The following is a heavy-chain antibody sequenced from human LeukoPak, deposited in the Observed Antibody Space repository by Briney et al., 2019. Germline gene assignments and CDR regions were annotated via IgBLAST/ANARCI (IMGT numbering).Heavy chain of an antibody. CDR2: ISPSGGST. J-gene: IGHJ4*02. Sequence: ASVKVSCKASGCTFTSYYMHWVRQAPGQGLEWMGIISPSGGSTSYAQKFQGRVTMTRDTSTSTVYMELSSLRSEDTAVYYCAREDSSGWYVFDYWGQGTWSPSPQ. CDR1: GCTFTSYY. CDR3: AREDSSGWYVFDY. V-gene: IGHV1-46*01. D-gene: IGHD6-19*01.